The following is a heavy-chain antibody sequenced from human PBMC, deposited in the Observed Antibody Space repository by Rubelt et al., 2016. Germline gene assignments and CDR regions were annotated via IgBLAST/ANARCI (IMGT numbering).Heavy chain of an antibody. D-gene: IGHD6-13*01. CDR3: ARSPRAAPGDYFDY. J-gene: IGHJ4*02. CDR1: GGSISSGGYY. Sequence: QVQLQESGPGLVKPSQTLSLTCTVSGGSISSGGYYWSWIRQHPGKGLEWIGYIYYSGSTNYNPSLKSRVTMSVDTSKNQCSLKLSSVTAADTAVYYCARSPRAAPGDYFDYWGQGTLVTVSS. V-gene: IGHV4-31*03. CDR2: IYYSGST.